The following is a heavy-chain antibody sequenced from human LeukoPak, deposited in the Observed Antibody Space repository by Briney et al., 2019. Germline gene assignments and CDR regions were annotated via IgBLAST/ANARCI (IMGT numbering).Heavy chain of an antibody. V-gene: IGHV4-34*01. Sequence: SETLSLTCAVYGGSFSGYYWNWIRQPPGKGLEWIGEINHSGSTNYNPSLKSRVTISVDTSKNQFSLKLSSVTAADTAVYYCARSYYYGSGSYFLGYWGQGTLVTVSS. CDR1: GGSFSGYY. CDR2: INHSGST. D-gene: IGHD3-10*01. CDR3: ARSYYYGSGSYFLGY. J-gene: IGHJ4*02.